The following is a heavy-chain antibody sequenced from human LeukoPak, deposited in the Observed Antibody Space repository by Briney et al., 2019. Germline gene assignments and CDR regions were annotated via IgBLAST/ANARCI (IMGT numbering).Heavy chain of an antibody. Sequence: SVTVSCKASGGTFSSYAISWVRQAPGQGLEWMGGIIPIFGTANYAQKFQGRVTITRDTSASTAYMELSSLRSEDMAVYYCTLYNYWGQGTLVTVSS. CDR2: IIPIFGTA. J-gene: IGHJ4*02. CDR1: GGTFSSYA. CDR3: TLYNY. V-gene: IGHV1-69*05. D-gene: IGHD1-14*01.